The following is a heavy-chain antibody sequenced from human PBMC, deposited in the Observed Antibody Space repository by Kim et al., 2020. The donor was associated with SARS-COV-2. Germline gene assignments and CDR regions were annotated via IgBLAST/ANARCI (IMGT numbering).Heavy chain of an antibody. Sequence: SETLSLTCTVSGFSISSDYYWGWIRQSPGTGLEWIGIFYRGGNTYYHPSLKTRVTISVDTSKKQFSLNLNYVTAADTAVYFCARARGLRFPFDLWGQGTLVTVSS. V-gene: IGHV4-38-2*02. J-gene: IGHJ4*02. CDR3: ARARGLRFPFDL. CDR1: GFSISSDYY. CDR2: FYRGGNT. D-gene: IGHD3-3*01.